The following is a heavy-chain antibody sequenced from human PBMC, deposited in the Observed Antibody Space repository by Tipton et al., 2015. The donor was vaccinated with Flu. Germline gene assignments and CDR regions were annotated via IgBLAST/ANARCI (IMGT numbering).Heavy chain of an antibody. Sequence: TLSLTCMVSGDSIRSDYYWGWIRQPPGRGLEWIASINHYGNTYHNPSLKSRVTILVDRSRNQFSLKLTPVTAADTAVYYCARRDYSNYVSEPKNWFDPWGQGVLVTVSS. J-gene: IGHJ5*02. CDR3: ARRDYSNYVSEPKNWFDP. V-gene: IGHV4-38-2*02. CDR1: GDSIRSDYY. CDR2: INHYGNT. D-gene: IGHD4-11*01.